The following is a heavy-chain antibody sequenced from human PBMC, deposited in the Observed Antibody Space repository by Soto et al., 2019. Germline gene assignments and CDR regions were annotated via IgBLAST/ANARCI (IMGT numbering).Heavy chain of an antibody. J-gene: IGHJ4*02. V-gene: IGHV3-74*01. D-gene: IGHD3-10*01. CDR3: AREAGGLGY. CDR2: IETDGTST. Sequence: EVQLVESGGGLVQPGGSVRLSCVVSGFTFSNYRMHWVRQAPGKGLVWVSRIETDGTSTTYADSVKGRFTISRDNAKNTLYLQMNGLSDEDTATYYCAREAGGLGYWGQGTLFTVSS. CDR1: GFTFSNYR.